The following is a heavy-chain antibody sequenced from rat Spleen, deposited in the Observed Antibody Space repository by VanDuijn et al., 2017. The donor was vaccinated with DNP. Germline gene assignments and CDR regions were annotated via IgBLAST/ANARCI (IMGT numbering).Heavy chain of an antibody. D-gene: IGHD1-11*01. CDR3: VKDLRGGSAFDY. CDR1: GFIFSSYW. J-gene: IGHJ2*01. CDR2: INTDGGAT. Sequence: EVQLVESGGGPVQPGRSLKLSCVASGFIFSSYWMYWIRQAPGKGLEWVSSINTDGGATYYPVSVKGRFTISRDNAENTVYLQMNSLRSEDTATYYCVKDLRGGSAFDYWGQGVMVTVSS. V-gene: IGHV5-58*01.